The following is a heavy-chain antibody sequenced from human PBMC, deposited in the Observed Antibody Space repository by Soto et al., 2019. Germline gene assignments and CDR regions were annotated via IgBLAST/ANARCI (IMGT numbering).Heavy chain of an antibody. Sequence: PGGSLSLSCAASGFTFSSYWIHWVRQAPGKGLVWVSRINSDGNSATYADSVKGRFTISRDNAKNTLYLQMNSLRAEDTAVYYCARDDSSDNQPMDVWGQGTTVTVFS. J-gene: IGHJ6*02. D-gene: IGHD3-22*01. CDR3: ARDDSSDNQPMDV. CDR2: INSDGNSA. CDR1: GFTFSSYW. V-gene: IGHV3-74*01.